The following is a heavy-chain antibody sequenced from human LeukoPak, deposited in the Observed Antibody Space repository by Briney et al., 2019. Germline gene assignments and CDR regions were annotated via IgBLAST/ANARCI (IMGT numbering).Heavy chain of an antibody. CDR1: GFTFSSYW. V-gene: IGHV3-74*01. CDR3: ARSRYYYDSSGYYSVLYFDY. J-gene: IGHJ4*02. D-gene: IGHD3-22*01. Sequence: GGSLRLSCAASGFTFSSYWMHWVRQAPGKGLVWVSRINIDRSSTSYADSVKGRFTISRANAKNTLYLQMNSLRAEDTAVYYCARSRYYYDSSGYYSVLYFDYWGQGTLVTVSS. CDR2: INIDRSST.